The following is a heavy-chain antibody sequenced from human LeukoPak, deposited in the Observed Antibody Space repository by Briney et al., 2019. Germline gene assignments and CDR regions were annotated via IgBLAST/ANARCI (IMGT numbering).Heavy chain of an antibody. V-gene: IGHV3-21*01. D-gene: IGHD2-2*01. J-gene: IGHJ4*02. Sequence: GGSLRLSCAASGFTFSSYSMNWVRQAPGKGLEWVSSISSSSSYIYYADSVKGRFTISRDNAKNSLYLQMNSLRAEDTAVYYCARIYCSSISCHFDYWGQGTLVTVSS. CDR3: ARIYCSSISCHFDY. CDR1: GFTFSSYS. CDR2: ISSSSSYI.